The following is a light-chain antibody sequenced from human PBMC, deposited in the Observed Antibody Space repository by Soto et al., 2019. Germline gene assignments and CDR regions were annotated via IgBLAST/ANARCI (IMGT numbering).Light chain of an antibody. Sequence: QSVLTQPPSVSGAPGQRVTISCTGSSSNIGAGYDVHWYQQLPGTAPKLLIYGNSNRPSGVPDRFSGSKSGNSASLAITGLQAEDAADYYCQSYDSNLSGWGVVFGGGTKVTVL. CDR1: SSNIGAGYD. CDR2: GNS. V-gene: IGLV1-40*01. J-gene: IGLJ2*01. CDR3: QSYDSNLSGWGVV.